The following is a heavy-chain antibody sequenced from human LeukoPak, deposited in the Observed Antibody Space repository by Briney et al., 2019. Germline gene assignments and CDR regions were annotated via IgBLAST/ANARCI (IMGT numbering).Heavy chain of an antibody. J-gene: IGHJ4*02. V-gene: IGHV3-11*01. CDR1: GFTFSDYY. CDR3: ARDLNKCYYDSSGYYYGY. D-gene: IGHD3-22*01. CDR2: ISSSGSTI. Sequence: GGSLRLSCAASGFTFSDYYMSWIRQAPGKGLEWVSYISSSGSTIYYADSVKGRFTISRDNAKNSLYLQMNSLRADDTAVYYCARDLNKCYYDSSGYYYGYWGQGTLVTVSS.